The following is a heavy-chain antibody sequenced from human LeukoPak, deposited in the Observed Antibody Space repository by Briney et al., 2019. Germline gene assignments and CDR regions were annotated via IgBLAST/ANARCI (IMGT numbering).Heavy chain of an antibody. CDR1: GFTFSTYW. Sequence: GGSLRLSCAASGFTFSTYWMHWVRHAPGKGLGWVSRINSDGSRTNYADSVKGRFTISRDNAKNTLYVQMNRLRAEDTAVYYCARGGYYYDSSGYYPLDIWGQGTMVTVSS. J-gene: IGHJ3*02. V-gene: IGHV3-74*01. CDR3: ARGGYYYDSSGYYPLDI. D-gene: IGHD3-22*01. CDR2: INSDGSRT.